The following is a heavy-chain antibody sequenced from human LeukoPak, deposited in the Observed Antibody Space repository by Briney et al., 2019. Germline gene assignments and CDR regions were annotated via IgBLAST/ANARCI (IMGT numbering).Heavy chain of an antibody. Sequence: GGSLRLSCAASGFTFSSYAMSWVRQAPGKGLEWVSAISGSGGSTYYADSVKGRFTISRDNSKNTLYLQMNSLRAEDTAVYYCAKSVDKYYYGSGSYYSAFDIWGQGTMVTVSS. CDR3: AKSVDKYYYGSGSYYSAFDI. V-gene: IGHV3-23*01. CDR2: ISGSGGST. D-gene: IGHD3-10*01. CDR1: GFTFSSYA. J-gene: IGHJ3*02.